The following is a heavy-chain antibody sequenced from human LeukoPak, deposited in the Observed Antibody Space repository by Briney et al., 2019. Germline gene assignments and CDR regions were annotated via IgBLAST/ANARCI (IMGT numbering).Heavy chain of an antibody. CDR1: GGSISSDY. J-gene: IGHJ4*02. D-gene: IGHD7-27*01. CDR2: IYYSGTT. V-gene: IGHV4-59*01. Sequence: SETLSLTCTVSGGSISSDYRSWIRQYPGKGLEWIGYIYYSGTTSYNPSLKSRVTISLDTSKNQFSLKLSSVTAADTAVYYCARGANWGSPHYWGQGTLVTVSS. CDR3: ARGANWGSPHY.